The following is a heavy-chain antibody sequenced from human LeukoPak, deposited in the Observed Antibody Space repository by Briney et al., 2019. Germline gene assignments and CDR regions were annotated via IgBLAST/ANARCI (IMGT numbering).Heavy chain of an antibody. Sequence: GGSLRLSCAASGFTFSSYWMSWVRQAPGKGLEWVANIKQDGSEKYYVDSVKGRFTISRDNAKNSLYLQMSSLRAEDTAVYYCASASRNYDFWSGYSTPSYYFDYWGQGTLVTVSS. V-gene: IGHV3-7*01. CDR2: IKQDGSEK. CDR1: GFTFSSYW. J-gene: IGHJ4*02. CDR3: ASASRNYDFWSGYSTPSYYFDY. D-gene: IGHD3-3*01.